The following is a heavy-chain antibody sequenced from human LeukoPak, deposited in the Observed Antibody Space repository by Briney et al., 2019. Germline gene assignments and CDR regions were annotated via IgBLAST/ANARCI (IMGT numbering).Heavy chain of an antibody. V-gene: IGHV3-48*01. CDR2: ISSSSSTI. D-gene: IGHD3-3*01. CDR1: GFTFSSYS. Sequence: PGGSLRLSCAASGFTFSSYSMNWVRQAPGKGLEWVSYISSSSSTIYYADSVKGRFTISRDNSKNTLYLQMNSLRAEDTAVYYCAKDGRSGYSNYFDYWGQGTLVTVSS. CDR3: AKDGRSGYSNYFDY. J-gene: IGHJ4*02.